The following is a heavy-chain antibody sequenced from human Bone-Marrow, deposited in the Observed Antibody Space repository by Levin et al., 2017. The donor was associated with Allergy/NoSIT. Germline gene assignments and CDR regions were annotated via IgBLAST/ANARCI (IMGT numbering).Heavy chain of an antibody. CDR2: IYAGDSDA. CDR3: GRLSGGISAAGDYFDY. CDR1: GYNFRVYW. Sequence: KVSCKTSGYNFRVYWIAWVRQMPGKGLEWMGSIYAGDSDAKYNPSFQGRVSLSVDKSINTAYLQWNSLKASDTAMYYCGRLSGGISAAGDYFDYWGQGTLVTVSS. D-gene: IGHD6-19*01. V-gene: IGHV5-51*01. J-gene: IGHJ4*02.